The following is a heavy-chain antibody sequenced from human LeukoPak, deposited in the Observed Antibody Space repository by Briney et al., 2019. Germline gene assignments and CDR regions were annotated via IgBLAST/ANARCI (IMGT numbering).Heavy chain of an antibody. CDR3: ARGGGGSYHRYYFDY. CDR1: GFTFSSYA. CDR2: ISGSGGST. Sequence: GGSLRLSCAASGFTFSSYAMSWVRQAPGKGLEWVSAISGSGGSTYYAGSVKGRFTISRDNSKNTLYLQMNSLSTEDTAVYYCARGGGGSYHRYYFDYWGQGTLVTVSS. D-gene: IGHD2-15*01. V-gene: IGHV3-23*01. J-gene: IGHJ4*02.